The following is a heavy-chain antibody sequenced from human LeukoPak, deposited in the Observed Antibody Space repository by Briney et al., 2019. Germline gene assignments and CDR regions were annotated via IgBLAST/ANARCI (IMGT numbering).Heavy chain of an antibody. D-gene: IGHD3-22*01. CDR2: IIPIFGTA. CDR1: GYTFTSYA. J-gene: IGHJ4*02. Sequence: GASVKVSCQASGYTFTSYAISWVRQAPGQGLEWMGGIIPIFGTANYAQKFQGRVTITADESTSTAYMELSSLRSEDTAVYYCARGAYDSSGYSDYWGQGTLVTVSS. V-gene: IGHV1-69*13. CDR3: ARGAYDSSGYSDY.